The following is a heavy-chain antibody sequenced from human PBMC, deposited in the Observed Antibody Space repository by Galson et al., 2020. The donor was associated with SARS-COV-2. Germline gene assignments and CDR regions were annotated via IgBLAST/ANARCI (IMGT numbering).Heavy chain of an antibody. J-gene: IGHJ6*02. V-gene: IGHV3-33*01. CDR1: GFTFSSYG. CDR2: IWYDGSNK. CDR3: ASIAAAGTLYYYYGMDV. D-gene: IGHD6-13*01. Sequence: QLGESLKISCAASGFTFSSYGMHWVRQAPGKGLEWVAVIWYDGSNKYYADSVKGRFTISRDNSKNTLYLQMNSLRAEDTAVYYCASIAAAGTLYYYYGMDVWGQGTTVTVSS.